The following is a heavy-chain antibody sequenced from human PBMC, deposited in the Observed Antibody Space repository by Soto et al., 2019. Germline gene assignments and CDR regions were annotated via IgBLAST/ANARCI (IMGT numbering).Heavy chain of an antibody. J-gene: IGHJ6*02. Sequence: QVQLVQSGAEVKKPGASVKVSCKASGYTFTSYGISWVRQAPGQGLAWMGWISAYNGNTNYAQKLQGRVTMTTDTSTSTAYMELRSLRSDDTAVYYCARYALSGSDDANIHYYGMDVWGQGTTVTVSS. V-gene: IGHV1-18*01. CDR1: GYTFTSYG. CDR2: ISAYNGNT. CDR3: ARYALSGSDDANIHYYGMDV. D-gene: IGHD5-12*01.